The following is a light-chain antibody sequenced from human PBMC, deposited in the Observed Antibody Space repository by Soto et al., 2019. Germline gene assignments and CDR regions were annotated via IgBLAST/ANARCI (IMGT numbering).Light chain of an antibody. V-gene: IGKV1-5*01. CDR2: DAS. CDR3: QQYSIYSWT. CDR1: QSISTW. Sequence: DIQMTQSPSTLSASVGDKVTITCRASQSISTWLAWYQHKPGKAPNLLIFDASSLRSGVPSRFSGSGSETYFTLTISSLQPDDFATYYCQQYSIYSWTFGQGTKVDIK. J-gene: IGKJ1*01.